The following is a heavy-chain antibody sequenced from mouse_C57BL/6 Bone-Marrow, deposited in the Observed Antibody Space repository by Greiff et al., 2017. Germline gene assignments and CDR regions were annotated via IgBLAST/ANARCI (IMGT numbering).Heavy chain of an antibody. D-gene: IGHD2-10*02. CDR2: IDPSNGGT. CDR1: GYTFTSYW. J-gene: IGHJ3*01. CDR3: SRASTCFAY. V-gene: IGHV1-53*01. Sequence: QVQLQQPGTELVKPGASVKLSCKASGYTFTSYWMHWVKQRPGQGLEWIGNIDPSNGGTNYNQKFKSKATLTVDKSSSTAYMQLSSLTSADSPVFFCSRASTCFAYWGQGTLLTVSA.